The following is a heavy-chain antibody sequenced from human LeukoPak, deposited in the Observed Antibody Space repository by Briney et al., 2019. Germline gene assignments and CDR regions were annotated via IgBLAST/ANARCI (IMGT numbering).Heavy chain of an antibody. Sequence: GGSLRLSCAASGFTFSSYAMHWVRQTPGKGLEWVTVISYDGSNKYYADSVKGRFTISRDNSKNTLYLQMNSLRAEDTAVYYCASEIGVGYYYGMDVWGQGTTVTVSS. CDR2: ISYDGSNK. CDR1: GFTFSSYA. J-gene: IGHJ6*02. V-gene: IGHV3-30-3*01. CDR3: ASEIGVGYYYGMDV. D-gene: IGHD2/OR15-2a*01.